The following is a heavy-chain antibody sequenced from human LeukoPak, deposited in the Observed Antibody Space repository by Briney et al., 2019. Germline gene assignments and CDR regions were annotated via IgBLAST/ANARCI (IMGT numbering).Heavy chain of an antibody. CDR2: VYYSGST. CDR1: GGSISDINYY. D-gene: IGHD6-19*01. Sequence: SETLSLTCNVSGGSISDINYYWAWIRQPPGKGLEWIASVYYSGSTHYNPSLKSRVTISGDTSKNQFSLKVTSVTVADTVVFYCARHQISSGWSLYFDSWGQGILVTVSS. V-gene: IGHV4-39*07. CDR3: ARHQISSGWSLYFDS. J-gene: IGHJ4*02.